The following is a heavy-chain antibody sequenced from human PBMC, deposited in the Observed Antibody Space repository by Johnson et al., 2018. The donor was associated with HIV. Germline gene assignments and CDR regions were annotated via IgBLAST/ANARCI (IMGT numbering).Heavy chain of an antibody. CDR1: GFTFSSYW. D-gene: IGHD3-22*01. J-gene: IGHJ3*02. CDR2: IKQDGSEK. CDR3: AREQQPITYYYDSRDAFDI. Sequence: VQLVESGGGLVKPGGSLRLSCAASGFTFSSYWMSWVRQAPGKGLEWVANIKQDGSEKYYVDSVKGRFTISRDNAKNSLYLQMNSLRAEDTAVYYCAREQQPITYYYDSRDAFDIWGQGTMVTVSS. V-gene: IGHV3-7*01.